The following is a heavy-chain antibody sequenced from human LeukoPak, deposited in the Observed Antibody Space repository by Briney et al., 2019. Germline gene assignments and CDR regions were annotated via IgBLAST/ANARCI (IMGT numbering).Heavy chain of an antibody. D-gene: IGHD3-22*01. V-gene: IGHV5-51*01. CDR1: GSRFTSYW. CDR3: ARYGYYYDSSGYYTLFDY. Sequence: GESLKISCKGSGSRFTSYWIGWVRQMPGKGLEWMGIIYPGDSDTRYSPSFQGQVTISADKSISTAYLQWSSLKASDTAMYYCARYGYYYDSSGYYTLFDYWGQGTLVTVSS. J-gene: IGHJ4*02. CDR2: IYPGDSDT.